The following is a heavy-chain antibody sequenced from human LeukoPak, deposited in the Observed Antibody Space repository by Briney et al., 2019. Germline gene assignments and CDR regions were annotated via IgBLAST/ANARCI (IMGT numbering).Heavy chain of an antibody. CDR2: INTNTGNP. CDR3: ARDQEVVPAAMVDY. J-gene: IGHJ4*02. V-gene: IGHV7-4-1*02. CDR1: GYTFTSYA. Sequence: GASVKVSCKASGYTFTSYAMNWVRQAPGQGLEWMGWINTNTGNPTYAQGFTGRFVFSLDTSASTAYLQISSLKAEDTAVYYCARDQEVVPAAMVDYWGQGTLVIVSS. D-gene: IGHD2-2*01.